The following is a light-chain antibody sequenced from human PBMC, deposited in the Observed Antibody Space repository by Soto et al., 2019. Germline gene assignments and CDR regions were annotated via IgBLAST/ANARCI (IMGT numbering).Light chain of an antibody. V-gene: IGKV3-11*01. J-gene: IGKJ2*01. CDR1: QSVSSY. CDR3: QQRSNWRT. Sequence: EIVLTQSPATLSLSPGERATLSCRASQSVSSYLAWYQQKPGQAPRLLIYDASNRATGIPARFSGSGSGTDFTLTISSLEPEDFPVYYCQQRSNWRTFGQGTKLEIK. CDR2: DAS.